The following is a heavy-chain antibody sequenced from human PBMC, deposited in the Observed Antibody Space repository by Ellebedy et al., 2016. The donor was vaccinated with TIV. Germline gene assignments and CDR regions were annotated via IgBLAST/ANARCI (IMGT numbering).Heavy chain of an antibody. V-gene: IGHV3-30*02. Sequence: GESLKISCAASGFNFSVYGMHWVRQAPGKGLQWVSFIRYDENNKLYADSVKGRFTISRDNSRNTVYLQMNSLRLEDTAVYFCAKDSLFCSGTSCFLFDYWGQGTLVTVSS. CDR3: AKDSLFCSGTSCFLFDY. CDR2: IRYDENNK. CDR1: GFNFSVYG. J-gene: IGHJ4*02. D-gene: IGHD2-2*01.